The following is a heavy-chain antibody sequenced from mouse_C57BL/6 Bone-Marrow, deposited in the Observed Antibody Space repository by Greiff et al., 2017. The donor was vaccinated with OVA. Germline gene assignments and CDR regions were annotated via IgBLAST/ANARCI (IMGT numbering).Heavy chain of an antibody. CDR1: GIDFSRYW. J-gene: IGHJ3*01. D-gene: IGHD1-1*01. V-gene: IGHV4-1*01. CDR2: INPDSSTI. Sequence: EVKLVESGGGLVQPGGSLKLSCAASGIDFSRYWMSWVRRAPGKGLEWIGEINPDSSTINYAPSLKDKFIISRDNAKNTLYLQMSKVRSEDTALYYCATRPDYYGSSPWFAYWGQGTLVTVSA. CDR3: ATRPDYYGSSPWFAY.